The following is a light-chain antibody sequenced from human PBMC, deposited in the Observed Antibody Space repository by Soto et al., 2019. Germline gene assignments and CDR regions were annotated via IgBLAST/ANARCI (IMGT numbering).Light chain of an antibody. J-gene: IGKJ4*01. V-gene: IGKV1-9*01. CDR3: LQHNSYTLT. CDR1: QALSNY. CDR2: SAS. Sequence: DIQWIQSPSVVSASGLDTVTIPLQASQALSNYLAWYQQKXGKAPDXXIYSASTLQSGVPSRFRGSGSGTECTLTISSLQPEDFATDSCLQHNSYTLTFGGGTKVDIK.